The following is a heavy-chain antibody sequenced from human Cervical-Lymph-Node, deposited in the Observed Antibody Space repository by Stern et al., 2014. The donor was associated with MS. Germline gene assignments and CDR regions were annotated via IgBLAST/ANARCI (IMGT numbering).Heavy chain of an antibody. J-gene: IGHJ4*02. CDR1: GGSVSSGAYY. V-gene: IGHV4-31*03. CDR2: TFYSGST. Sequence: QVQLVESGPGLVKPAQTLSLTCTVSGGSVSSGAYYWSWIRQHPGKGLEWIEYTFYSGSTFYNPSLKSRLTISVDTSKNQLSLKLGSVTAADTAVYYCARVSDRDFDYWGQGTLVAVSS. CDR3: ARVSDRDFDY. D-gene: IGHD2/OR15-2a*01.